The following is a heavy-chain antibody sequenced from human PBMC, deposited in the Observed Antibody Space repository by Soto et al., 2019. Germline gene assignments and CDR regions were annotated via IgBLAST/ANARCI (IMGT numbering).Heavy chain of an antibody. CDR2: ISGSSDST. CDR3: ARDWGSDYGGLLDS. Sequence: GGSLRLSCAASGFTFSSYAMSWVRQAPGKGLEWVSGISGSSDSTYYADSVKGRFTISRDDFKNRLFLQMDSLRAEDTALYYCARDWGSDYGGLLDSWGQGTLVTVSS. CDR1: GFTFSSYA. D-gene: IGHD4-17*01. J-gene: IGHJ4*02. V-gene: IGHV3-23*01.